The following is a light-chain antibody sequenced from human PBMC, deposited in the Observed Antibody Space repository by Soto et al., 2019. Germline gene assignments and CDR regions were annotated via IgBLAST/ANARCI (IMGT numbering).Light chain of an antibody. J-gene: IGKJ2*01. CDR3: QHYGNSPPFT. Sequence: EIVLTQSPGTLSLSPGERATLSCRASQSVSSSYLAWYQQKPGQAPRLLIYGASSRATGIPDRFSGSGSGTDFTLTICRLEPEDFAVYFCQHYGNSPPFTFGQGTKVEIK. CDR2: GAS. V-gene: IGKV3-20*01. CDR1: QSVSSSY.